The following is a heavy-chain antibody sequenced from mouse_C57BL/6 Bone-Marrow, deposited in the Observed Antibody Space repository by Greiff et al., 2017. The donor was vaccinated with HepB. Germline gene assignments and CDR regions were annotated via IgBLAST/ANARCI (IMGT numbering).Heavy chain of an antibody. Sequence: VMLVESGPGLVAPSQCLSITCTVSGFSLTSYGVHWVRQPPGKGLEWLGVIWAGGSTNYNSALMSILSISKDNSKSQVFLKMNSLQTDDTAMYYCARDGGWYFDVWGAGTTVTVSS. CDR2: IWAGGST. V-gene: IGHV2-9*02. CDR3: ARDGGWYFDV. J-gene: IGHJ1*01. CDR1: GFSLTSYG.